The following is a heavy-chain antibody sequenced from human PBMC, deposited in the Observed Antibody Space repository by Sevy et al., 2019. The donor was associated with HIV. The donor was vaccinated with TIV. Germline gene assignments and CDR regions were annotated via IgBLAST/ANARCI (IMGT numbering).Heavy chain of an antibody. Sequence: SENLSLTCTVSGGSITSLYWNWIRQPPGKGLEWIANIYYNGHINYNPSLKSRVTLSLDTSKNQFSLRLSSETAADTAMYYCAGENAWGRGYSWGQGTLVTVSS. CDR2: IYYNGHI. CDR3: AGENAWGRGYS. J-gene: IGHJ4*02. CDR1: GGSITSLY. V-gene: IGHV4-59*08. D-gene: IGHD1-26*01.